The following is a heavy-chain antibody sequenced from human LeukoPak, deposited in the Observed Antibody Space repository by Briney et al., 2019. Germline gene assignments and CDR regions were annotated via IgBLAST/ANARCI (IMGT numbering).Heavy chain of an antibody. CDR2: INHSGST. V-gene: IGHV4-34*01. Sequence: SETLSLTCAVYGGSFSGYYWSWIRQPPGKGLEWIGEINHSGSTNYNPSLKSRVTISVDTSKNQFSLKLSSVTTADTAVYYCARGGRGYYGSGSYLAWNYYYYGMDVWSQGTTVTVSS. CDR1: GGSFSGYY. D-gene: IGHD3-10*01. CDR3: ARGGRGYYGSGSYLAWNYYYYGMDV. J-gene: IGHJ6*02.